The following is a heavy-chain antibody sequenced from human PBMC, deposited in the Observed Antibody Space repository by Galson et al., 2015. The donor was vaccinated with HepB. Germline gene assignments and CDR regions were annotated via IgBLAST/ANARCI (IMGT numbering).Heavy chain of an antibody. D-gene: IGHD2-15*01. J-gene: IGHJ4*02. CDR2: IRSKTYGGTT. CDR3: AREEDCSGTSCHSV. CDR1: GFTFGDYA. V-gene: IGHV3-49*03. Sequence: SLRLSCAASGFTFGDYAMSWFRQAPGKGLEWVGFIRSKTYGGTTEHAAAVKGRFTVSRDDSKSIAYLQMSSLRTGDTAVYYCAREEDCSGTSCHSVWGQGTLVTVSP.